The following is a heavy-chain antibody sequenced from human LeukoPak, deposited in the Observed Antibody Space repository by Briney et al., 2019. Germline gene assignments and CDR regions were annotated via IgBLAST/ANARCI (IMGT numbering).Heavy chain of an antibody. CDR2: IIPILGIA. Sequence: GASVKVSCKASGGTFSSYAISWVRQAPGQGLEWMGRIIPILGIADYAQKFQGRVTITADKSTSTAYMELSSLRSEDTAVYYCARGLYGAHYDFWSGYYTTYWGQGTLVTVSS. CDR1: GGTFSSYA. D-gene: IGHD3-3*01. V-gene: IGHV1-69*04. CDR3: ARGLYGAHYDFWSGYYTTY. J-gene: IGHJ4*02.